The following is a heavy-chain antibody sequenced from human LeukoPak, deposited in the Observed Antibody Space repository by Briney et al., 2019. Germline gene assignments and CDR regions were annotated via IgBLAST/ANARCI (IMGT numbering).Heavy chain of an antibody. CDR3: ARAGAAAVPDWYFDL. D-gene: IGHD6-13*01. V-gene: IGHV1-2*02. Sequence: ASVKVSCKTSGNIFTGYYIHWVRQAPGRGLEWMGWINPNNGVANFAQKFQGRVTFTRDSSISTVYMDLSRLRSDDTAVYYCARAGAAAVPDWYFDLWGRGTLVTVSS. CDR1: GNIFTGYY. J-gene: IGHJ2*01. CDR2: INPNNGVA.